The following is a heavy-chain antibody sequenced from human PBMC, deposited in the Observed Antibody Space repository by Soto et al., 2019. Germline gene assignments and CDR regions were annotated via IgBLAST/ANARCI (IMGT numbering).Heavy chain of an antibody. CDR3: ASRSSGWYFDY. J-gene: IGHJ4*02. CDR1: GFTFSSYA. D-gene: IGHD6-19*01. Sequence: EVQLLESGGGLVQPGGSLRLSCAASGFTFSSYAMNWVRQAPGKGLEWVSVISGSGSSTYYAASVKGRFTISRDNSKNTLYLQMNSLRAEDTAVYYCASRSSGWYFDYWGQGTLVTVSS. CDR2: ISGSGSST. V-gene: IGHV3-23*01.